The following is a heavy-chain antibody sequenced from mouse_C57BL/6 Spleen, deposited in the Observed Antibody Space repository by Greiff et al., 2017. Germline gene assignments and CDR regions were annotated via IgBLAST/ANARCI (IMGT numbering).Heavy chain of an antibody. CDR2: IRNKANGYTT. Sequence: DVHLVESGGGLVQPGGSLSLSCAASGFTFTDYYMSWVRQPPGKALEWLGFIRNKANGYTTEYSASVKGRFTISRDNSQSILYLQMNALRAEDSATYYCARSFSTAHYFDYWGQGTTLTVSS. CDR1: GFTFTDYY. J-gene: IGHJ2*01. V-gene: IGHV7-3*01. D-gene: IGHD1-2*01. CDR3: ARSFSTAHYFDY.